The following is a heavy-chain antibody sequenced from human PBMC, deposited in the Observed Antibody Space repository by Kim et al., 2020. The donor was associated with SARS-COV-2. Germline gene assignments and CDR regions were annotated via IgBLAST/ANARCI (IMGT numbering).Heavy chain of an antibody. J-gene: IGHJ6*02. V-gene: IGHV3-7*01. D-gene: IGHD2-2*01. CDR3: ARCGRGYCSSTSCYALYYYYYGMDV. Sequence: GGSLRLSCAASGFTFSSYWMSWVRQAPGKGLEWVANIKQDGSEKYYVDSVKGRFTISRDNAKNSLYLQMNSLRAEDTAVYYCARCGRGYCSSTSCYALYYYYYGMDVWGQGTTVTVSS. CDR1: GFTFSSYW. CDR2: IKQDGSEK.